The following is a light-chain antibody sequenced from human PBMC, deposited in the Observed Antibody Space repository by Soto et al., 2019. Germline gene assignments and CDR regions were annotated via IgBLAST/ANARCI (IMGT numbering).Light chain of an antibody. CDR1: QSISNW. J-gene: IGKJ1*01. CDR2: KAS. V-gene: IGKV1-5*03. Sequence: DIQMTQSPSTLSASVGDRVTITCRASQSISNWLAWYQQKPGKAPILLIYKASSLQSGVPSRFSGSGSGTEFTLTISSLQPDDFATYYCQQYNSYWTFGQGTKVDIK. CDR3: QQYNSYWT.